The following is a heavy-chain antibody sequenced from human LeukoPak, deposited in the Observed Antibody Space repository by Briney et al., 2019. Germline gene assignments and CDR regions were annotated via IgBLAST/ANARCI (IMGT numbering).Heavy chain of an antibody. V-gene: IGHV4-61*09. D-gene: IGHD1/OR15-1a*01. Sequence: PSETLSLTCSVSGGSIRSGSGAYRAHEIFYWSWIRQSAGKGLEWIGHISGSGRTNFNPSLQSRVTMSLDTSKNQFSLKVTSVIAADRAVYYGAREGHPGPGPWNIGNFDNWGQGILVTVSS. CDR3: AREGHPGPGPWNIGNFDN. CDR2: ISGSGRT. J-gene: IGHJ4*02. CDR1: GGSIRSGSGAYRAHEIFY.